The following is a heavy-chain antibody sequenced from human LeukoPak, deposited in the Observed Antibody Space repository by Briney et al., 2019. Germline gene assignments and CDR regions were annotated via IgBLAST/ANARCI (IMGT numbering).Heavy chain of an antibody. CDR3: AARGYYYYMDV. D-gene: IGHD5-12*01. V-gene: IGHV1-69*05. CDR1: GGTFSSDV. CDR2: IIPIFGTA. J-gene: IGHJ6*03. Sequence: SVHVSCKASGGTFSSDVISGVRQAPGQGLEWMGRIIPIFGTANYAQKCQGRVTITTDESTSTAYMELSSLRSEDTAVYYCAARGYYYYMDVWGKGTTVTVSS.